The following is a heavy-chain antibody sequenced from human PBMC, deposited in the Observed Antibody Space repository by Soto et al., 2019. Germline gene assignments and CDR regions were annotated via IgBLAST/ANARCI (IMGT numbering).Heavy chain of an antibody. V-gene: IGHV1-18*01. CDR2: INTYNGMT. D-gene: IGHD5-12*01. J-gene: IGHJ4*02. CDR1: GYTFINYH. CDR3: AKSPRGEMATD. Sequence: QVQLVQSGGDVKKPGASVTVSCKASGYTFINYHITWVRQAPGQELEWMAWINTYNGMTDYAQRFQGRVTMTRDTSTSTAYMELRNLGSDDPAVYFCAKSPRGEMATDWGQGTLVTVSS.